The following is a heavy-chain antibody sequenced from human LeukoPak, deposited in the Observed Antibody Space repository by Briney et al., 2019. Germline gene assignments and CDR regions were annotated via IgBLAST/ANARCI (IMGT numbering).Heavy chain of an antibody. D-gene: IGHD2-15*01. J-gene: IGHJ4*02. CDR1: GLPFSSYA. CDR2: ISHDGSNE. CDR3: AKSKFSCIGNNCYSPDY. Sequence: PGRSLRLSCAASGLPFSSYAVHWVRQAPGKGLEWVALISHDGSNEHYADSVKGRFTISRDNSKNTLYLQVNSLRAEDTAVYYCAKSKFSCIGNNCYSPDYWGQGTLVTVSS. V-gene: IGHV3-30*18.